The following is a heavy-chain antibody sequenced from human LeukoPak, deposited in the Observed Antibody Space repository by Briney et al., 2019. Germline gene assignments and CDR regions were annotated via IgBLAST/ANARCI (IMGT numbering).Heavy chain of an antibody. CDR3: ARVRGYSSGSAFDI. J-gene: IGHJ3*02. D-gene: IGHD6-19*01. CDR2: ISYSGSI. Sequence: SETLSLTCTVSGASISSHYWSWIRHPPGKGLEWIGYISYSGSINYNPSLRSRVTISVDTSKNQFSLKLSSVTAADTAVYYCARVRGYSSGSAFDIWGQGTMVTVSS. CDR1: GASISSHY. V-gene: IGHV4-59*11.